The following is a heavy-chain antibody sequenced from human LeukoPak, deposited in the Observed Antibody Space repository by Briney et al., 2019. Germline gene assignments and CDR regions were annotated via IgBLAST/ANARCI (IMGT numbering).Heavy chain of an antibody. CDR2: ISGSGGST. CDR3: AKDHMIVVVRKLDY. CDR1: GFTFSSYA. J-gene: IGHJ4*02. Sequence: GGSLRLSCAASGFTFSSYAMGWVRQAPGEGLEWVSAISGSGGSTYYADSVKGRFTISRDNSKNTLYLQTNSLRAEDTAVYYCAKDHMIVVVRKLDYWGQGTLVTVSS. V-gene: IGHV3-23*01. D-gene: IGHD3-22*01.